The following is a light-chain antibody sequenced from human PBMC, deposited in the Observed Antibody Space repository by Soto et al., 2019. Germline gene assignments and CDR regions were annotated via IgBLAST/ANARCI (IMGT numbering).Light chain of an antibody. CDR3: QQYDNVGMT. CDR1: QEISNH. Sequence: IQMTQSPCSLSASVGDRVTITSQASQEISNHLNWYQVKPGKAPKLLIYDASNLQTGVPSRFSGSGSGTDFTFTISSLQPEDSATFYCQQYDNVGMTFGQGTRLEIK. CDR2: DAS. J-gene: IGKJ5*01. V-gene: IGKV1-33*01.